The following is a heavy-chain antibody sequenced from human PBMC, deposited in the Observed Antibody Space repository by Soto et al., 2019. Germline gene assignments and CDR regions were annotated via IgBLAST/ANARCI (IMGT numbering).Heavy chain of an antibody. J-gene: IGHJ4*02. CDR2: VSASGSIT. CDR3: AKGDCSGGRCYRGFDY. D-gene: IGHD2-15*01. V-gene: IGHV3-23*01. Sequence: GGSLRLSCAASGFTFSSYDMSWVRQAPGKGLEWVSGVSASGSITSYADSAKGRFTISRDNAKDTVFLQMSSLRAEDTAVYFCAKGDCSGGRCYRGFDYWGQGTLVTVSS. CDR1: GFTFSSYD.